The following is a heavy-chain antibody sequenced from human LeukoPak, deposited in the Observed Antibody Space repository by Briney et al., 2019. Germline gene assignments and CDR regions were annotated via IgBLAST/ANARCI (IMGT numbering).Heavy chain of an antibody. CDR1: GYTFTGYY. Sequence: ASVRVSCKASGYTFTGYYMHWVRQAPGQGLEWMGRINPNSGGTNYAQKFQGRVTMTRDTSISTAYMELSRLRSDDTAVYYCATHSSGWYLDYWGQGTLVTVSS. CDR2: INPNSGGT. J-gene: IGHJ4*02. V-gene: IGHV1-2*06. D-gene: IGHD6-19*01. CDR3: ATHSSGWYLDY.